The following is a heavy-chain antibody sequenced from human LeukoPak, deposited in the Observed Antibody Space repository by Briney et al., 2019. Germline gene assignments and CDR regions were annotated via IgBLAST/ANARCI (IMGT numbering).Heavy chain of an antibody. V-gene: IGHV3-30*18. CDR3: AKDNQWELLRSLTDFDY. D-gene: IGHD1-26*01. Sequence: GGSLRLSCAASGFTFSSYGMHWVRQAPGKGLEWVAVISYDGSNKYYADSVKGRFTISRDNSKNTLYLQMNSLRAEDTAVYYCAKDNQWELLRSLTDFDYWGQGTLVTVSS. CDR1: GFTFSSYG. CDR2: ISYDGSNK. J-gene: IGHJ4*02.